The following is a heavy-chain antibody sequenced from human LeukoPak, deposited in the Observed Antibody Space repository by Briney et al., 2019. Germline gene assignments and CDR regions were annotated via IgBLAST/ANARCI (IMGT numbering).Heavy chain of an antibody. V-gene: IGHV4-39*01. Sequence: SDTLSLTCTVSGGSISSSSYYWGWIRQPPGKGLEGIGSIYYSGSTYYNPSLKSRVTISVDTSKNQFSLKLSSVTAADTAVYYCARGGWQEWSNWFVPWGQRTLVTVSS. CDR3: ARGGWQEWSNWFVP. CDR1: GGSISSSSYY. CDR2: IYYSGST. J-gene: IGHJ5*02. D-gene: IGHD2-8*01.